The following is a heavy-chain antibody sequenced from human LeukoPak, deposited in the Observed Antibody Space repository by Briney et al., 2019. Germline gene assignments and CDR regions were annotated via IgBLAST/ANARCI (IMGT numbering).Heavy chain of an antibody. CDR1: GFTFSSYG. CDR2: IWYDENNQ. V-gene: IGHV3-33*06. J-gene: IGHJ4*02. Sequence: PGRSLRLSCAASGFTFSSYGMHWVRQAPGKGLEWVAVIWYDENNQYYADSVKGRFTISRDISKNTLFLQMNSLKAEDTAVYSCAKDGGSSSPYYFDYWGQGTLVTVSS. D-gene: IGHD6-6*01. CDR3: AKDGGSSSPYYFDY.